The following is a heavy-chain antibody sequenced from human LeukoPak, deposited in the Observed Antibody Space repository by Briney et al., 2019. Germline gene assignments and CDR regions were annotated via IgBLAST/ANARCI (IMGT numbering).Heavy chain of an antibody. CDR1: GYTFTSYD. CDR3: ARRGDYYYYMDV. V-gene: IGHV1-8*01. D-gene: IGHD3-16*01. J-gene: IGHJ6*03. CDR2: MNPNSGNT. Sequence: GASVKVSCKASGYTFTSYDINWVRQATGQGLEWMGWMNPNSGNTGYAQKFQGRVTMTRNTSISTAYMELSSLRSEDTAVYYCARRGDYYYYMDVWGIGTTVTVSS.